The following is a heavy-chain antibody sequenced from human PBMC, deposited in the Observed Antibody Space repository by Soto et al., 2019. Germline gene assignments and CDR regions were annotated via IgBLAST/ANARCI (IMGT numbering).Heavy chain of an antibody. CDR1: GFSFGSYA. CDR3: ARGSYLDF. CDR2: ISGSDGKT. J-gene: IGHJ4*02. Sequence: RLSCAASGFSFGSYALSWVRQAPGKGPEWVSTISGSDGKTFYADSVKGRFSISRDTSQNTLYLQMNSLRADDTAIYYCARGSYLDFWGQGTRVTVSS. D-gene: IGHD3-16*01. V-gene: IGHV3-23*01.